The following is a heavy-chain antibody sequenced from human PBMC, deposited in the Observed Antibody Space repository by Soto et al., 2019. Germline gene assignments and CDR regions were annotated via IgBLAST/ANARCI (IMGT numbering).Heavy chain of an antibody. Sequence: GGSLRLSCAASGFTFSSYDMHWVRQATGKGLEWVSAIGTAGDTYYPGSVKGRFTISRENAKNSLYLQMNSLRAGDTAVYYCARSFYVAARPDGYYYYYGMDVWGQGTTVTVS. CDR1: GFTFSSYD. D-gene: IGHD6-6*01. V-gene: IGHV3-13*01. J-gene: IGHJ6*02. CDR3: ARSFYVAARPDGYYYYYGMDV. CDR2: IGTAGDT.